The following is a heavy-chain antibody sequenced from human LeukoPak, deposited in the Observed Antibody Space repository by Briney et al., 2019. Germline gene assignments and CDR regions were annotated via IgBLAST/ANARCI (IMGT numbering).Heavy chain of an antibody. CDR1: GFTFSSYG. CDR3: ARVPTVTFFDY. Sequence: TGGSLRLSCAASGFTFSSYGMHWVRQPPGKGLEWIGSIYYSRSTYYNPSLKSRVTISVDTSKNQFSLKLSSVTAADTAVYYCARVPTVTFFDYWGQGTLVTVSS. CDR2: IYYSRST. V-gene: IGHV4-39*01. D-gene: IGHD4-17*01. J-gene: IGHJ4*02.